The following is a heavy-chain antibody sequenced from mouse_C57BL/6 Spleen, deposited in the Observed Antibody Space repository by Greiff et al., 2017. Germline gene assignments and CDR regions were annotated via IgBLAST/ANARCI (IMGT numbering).Heavy chain of an antibody. Sequence: VQGVESGAELVRPGTSVKMSCKASGYTFTNYWIGWAKQRPGHGLEWIGDIYPGGGYTNYNEKFKGKATLTADKSSSTAYMQFSSLTSEDSAIYYCARRGREYAMDYWGQGTSVTVSS. V-gene: IGHV1-63*01. J-gene: IGHJ4*01. CDR3: ARRGREYAMDY. D-gene: IGHD1-1*01. CDR2: IYPGGGYT. CDR1: GYTFTNYW.